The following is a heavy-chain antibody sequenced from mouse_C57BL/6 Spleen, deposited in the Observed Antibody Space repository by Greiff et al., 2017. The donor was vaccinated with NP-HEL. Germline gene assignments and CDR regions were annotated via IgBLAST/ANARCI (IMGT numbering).Heavy chain of an antibody. J-gene: IGHJ2*01. D-gene: IGHD1-1*01. V-gene: IGHV1-50*01. Sequence: VQLQQPGAELVKPGASVKLSCKASGYTFTSYWMQWVKQRPGQGLEWIGEIDPSDSYTNYNQKFKGKATLTVDTSSSTAYMQLSSLTSEDSAVYYCARSDYGSGGYYFDYWGQGTTLTVSS. CDR1: GYTFTSYW. CDR3: ARSDYGSGGYYFDY. CDR2: IDPSDSYT.